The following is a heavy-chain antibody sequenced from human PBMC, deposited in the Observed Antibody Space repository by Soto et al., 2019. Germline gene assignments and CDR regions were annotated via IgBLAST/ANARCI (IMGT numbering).Heavy chain of an antibody. CDR2: VYYSGTT. CDR3: ARAYCSTNSCYAHYKLFDY. Sequence: QLQLQESGPGLVKPSETLSLTCTVSGGSISSTVYYWGWIRQSPGKGLEWIASVYYSGTTYYNPSLKSRVSISVDTSKNQFSLRLSSVTAADTAVYYCARAYCSTNSCYAHYKLFDYWGQGSLVTVSS. D-gene: IGHD2-2*01. CDR1: GGSISSTVYY. V-gene: IGHV4-39*01. J-gene: IGHJ4*02.